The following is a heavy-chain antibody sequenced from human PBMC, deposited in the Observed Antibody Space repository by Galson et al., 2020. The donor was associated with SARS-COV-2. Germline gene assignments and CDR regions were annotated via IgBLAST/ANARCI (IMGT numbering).Heavy chain of an antibody. CDR3: ARSRIGWVDYYGLERPRDAFDI. CDR2: INAGNGNT. Sequence: ASVKVSCKASGYTFTSYAMHWVRQDPGQRLEWMGWINAGNGNTKYSQKFQGRVTITRDTSASTAYMELSSLRSEDTAVYYCARSRIGWVDYYGLERPRDAFDIWGQGTMVTVSS. D-gene: IGHD3-10*01. V-gene: IGHV1-3*01. J-gene: IGHJ3*02. CDR1: GYTFTSYA.